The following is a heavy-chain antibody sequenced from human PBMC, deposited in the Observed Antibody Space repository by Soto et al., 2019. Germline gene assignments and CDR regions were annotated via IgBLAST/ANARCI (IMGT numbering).Heavy chain of an antibody. V-gene: IGHV1-69*06. Sequence: QAHLAQSGAEVKKPGSSVTVSCKASGGTFNSYGISWVRQAPGQGLDWMGVIIPLYGTVNYAQKFQGRVSITADKSTSTGYMDLNSLRSDDTGVYYCARVRVIRGVIPSHFGLWGQGTQVTVSS. CDR2: IIPLYGTV. CDR3: ARVRVIRGVIPSHFGL. D-gene: IGHD3-10*01. CDR1: GGTFNSYG. J-gene: IGHJ4*02.